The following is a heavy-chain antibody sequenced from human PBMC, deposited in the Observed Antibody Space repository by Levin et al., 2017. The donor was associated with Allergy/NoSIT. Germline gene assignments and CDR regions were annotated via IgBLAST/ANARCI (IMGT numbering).Heavy chain of an antibody. J-gene: IGHJ4*02. CDR3: AKDGYCSGGSCYSSRFDY. CDR1: GFSFISYA. D-gene: IGHD2-15*01. Sequence: GGSLRLSCAASGFSFISYAMSWVRQAPGKGLEWVSAISGSGGSTYDADSVKGRFTISRDNSKNTLYLQMNSLRAEDTAVYYCAKDGYCSGGSCYSSRFDYWGQGTLVTVSS. V-gene: IGHV3-23*01. CDR2: ISGSGGST.